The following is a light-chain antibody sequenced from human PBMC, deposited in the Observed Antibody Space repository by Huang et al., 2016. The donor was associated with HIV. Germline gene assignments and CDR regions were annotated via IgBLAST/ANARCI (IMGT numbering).Light chain of an antibody. J-gene: IGKJ1*01. CDR3: QQYYNTPLT. CDR1: QSVLYSSKNLNY. Sequence: DIVMTQSPDPLAVSLGEMATINCSSSQSVLYSSKNLNYLAWYQQKEGQPPKLLVYWASTRESVVPDRFTGSGSGRDFTLSISSLQAADVAVYYCQQYYNTPLTFGQGTKVEIK. V-gene: IGKV4-1*01. CDR2: WAS.